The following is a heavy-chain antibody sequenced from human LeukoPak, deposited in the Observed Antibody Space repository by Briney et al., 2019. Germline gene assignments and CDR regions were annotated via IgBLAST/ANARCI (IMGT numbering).Heavy chain of an antibody. Sequence: GGSLRLSCAASGFTFSSYWMSWVRQAPGKGLEWVANIKQDGSEKYYVDSVKGRFTISRDNAKNSLYLQMNSLRAEDTAVYYCARDSSSMSDFWSGYYTPRYGMGVWGQGTTVTVSS. D-gene: IGHD3-3*01. CDR3: ARDSSSMSDFWSGYYTPRYGMGV. V-gene: IGHV3-7*01. J-gene: IGHJ6*02. CDR2: IKQDGSEK. CDR1: GFTFSSYW.